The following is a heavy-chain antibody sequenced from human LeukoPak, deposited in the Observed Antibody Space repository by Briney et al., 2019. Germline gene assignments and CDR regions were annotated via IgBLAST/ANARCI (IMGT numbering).Heavy chain of an antibody. Sequence: ASVKVSCKASGYTFTSYGISWVRRAPGQGLEWMGWISAYNGNTNYAQKLQGRVTMTTVTSTSTAYMELRSLRSDDTAVYYCARGGPHYYGSGSYLLWGQGTLVTVSS. J-gene: IGHJ4*02. CDR1: GYTFTSYG. D-gene: IGHD3-10*01. V-gene: IGHV1-18*01. CDR2: ISAYNGNT. CDR3: ARGGPHYYGSGSYLL.